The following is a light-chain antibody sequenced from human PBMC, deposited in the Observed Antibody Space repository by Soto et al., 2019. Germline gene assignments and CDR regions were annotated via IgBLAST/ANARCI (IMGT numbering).Light chain of an antibody. CDR2: GNR. CDR3: QAYDYSLTASV. CDR1: HSDIGAGYG. V-gene: IGLV1-40*01. J-gene: IGLJ3*02. Sequence: QSVLTQPPSVTGAPGQRVTISCTGSHSDIGAGYGVHWYQQFPHSAPKLVIYGNRNRPSGVPERFSGSKSGTSASLAITGLQAEDEADYYCQAYDYSLTASVFGGGTKVTVL.